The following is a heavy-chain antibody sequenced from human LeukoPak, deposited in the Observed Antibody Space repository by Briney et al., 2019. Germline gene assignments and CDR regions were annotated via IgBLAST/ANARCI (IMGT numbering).Heavy chain of an antibody. CDR1: GGTFSSYA. J-gene: IGHJ4*02. Sequence: AASVKVSCKASGGTFSSYAISWVRQAPGQGLEWMGGIIPNFGTANYAQKFQGRVTITADESTSTAYMELSSLRSEDTAVYYCARGPLNYYGSESYYNEGYWGQGALVTVSS. D-gene: IGHD3-10*01. CDR2: IIPNFGTA. CDR3: ARGPLNYYGSESYYNEGY. V-gene: IGHV1-69*01.